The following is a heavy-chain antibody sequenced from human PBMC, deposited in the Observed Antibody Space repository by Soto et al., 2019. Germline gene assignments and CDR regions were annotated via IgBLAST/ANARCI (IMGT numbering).Heavy chain of an antibody. D-gene: IGHD6-25*01. CDR3: ARDSGYSSGQFRY. Sequence: QVQLVESGGGVVQPGRSLRLSCAASGFTFSSYGMHWVRQAPGKGLEWVAVIWYDGSNKYYADSVKGRFTISRDNSKNTLYLQMNSLRAEDTAVYYCARDSGYSSGQFRYWGQGTLVTVSS. CDR1: GFTFSSYG. J-gene: IGHJ4*02. V-gene: IGHV3-33*01. CDR2: IWYDGSNK.